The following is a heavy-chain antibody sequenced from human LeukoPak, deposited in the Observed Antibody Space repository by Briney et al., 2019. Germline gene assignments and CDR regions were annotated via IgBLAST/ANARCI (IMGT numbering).Heavy chain of an antibody. CDR2: ISAYNGNT. CDR1: GYTFIDYY. D-gene: IGHD4-17*01. Sequence: ASVKVSCKACGYTFIDYYMHWVRQAPGQGLEWMGWISAYNGNTNYAQKLQGRVTMTTDTSTSTAYMELRSLRSDDTAVYYCAREGGGDYDAFDIWGQGTMVTVSS. J-gene: IGHJ3*02. V-gene: IGHV1-18*04. CDR3: AREGGGDYDAFDI.